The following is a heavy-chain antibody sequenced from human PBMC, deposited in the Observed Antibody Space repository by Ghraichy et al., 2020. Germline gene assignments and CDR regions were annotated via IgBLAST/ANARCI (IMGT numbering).Heavy chain of an antibody. CDR3: ARESVAQMRGLDY. D-gene: IGHD6-19*01. CDR1: GGSISSDY. J-gene: IGHJ4*02. Sequence: SQTLSLTCTVSGGSISSDYWSWIRQPAGKGLEWIGRINTSGSTNYNPSLKSRVTMSVDTSNNQLSLKLSSVTAADTAVYYCARESVAQMRGLDYWGQGTLVTVSS. V-gene: IGHV4-4*07. CDR2: INTSGST.